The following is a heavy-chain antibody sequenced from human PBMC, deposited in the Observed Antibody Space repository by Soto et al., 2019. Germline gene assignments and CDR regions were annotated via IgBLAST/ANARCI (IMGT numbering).Heavy chain of an antibody. Sequence: PGGPLRLSCAASGCTFSNYTMSWVRQAPGKGLEWVSAISGSGGSPSYADSVQGRFTISRDNPKNTLYLQMNSLRAEDTAMYYCAKARCSTTNCYVPDYWGQGTLVTVSS. CDR2: ISGSGGSP. V-gene: IGHV3-23*01. CDR3: AKARCSTTNCYVPDY. CDR1: GCTFSNYT. D-gene: IGHD2-2*01. J-gene: IGHJ4*02.